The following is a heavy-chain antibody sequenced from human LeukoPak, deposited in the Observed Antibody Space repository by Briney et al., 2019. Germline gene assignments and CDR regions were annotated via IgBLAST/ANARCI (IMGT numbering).Heavy chain of an antibody. V-gene: IGHV4-38-2*01. CDR2: IYHSGST. D-gene: IGHD3-3*01. CDR3: ARGTRGFEWLANDAFDI. Sequence: SETLSLTCAVSGYSISSGYYWGWIRQPPGKGLEWLGSIYHSGSTYYNPSLKSRVTISVDTSKNQFSLKLSSVTAADTAVYYCARGTRGFEWLANDAFDIWGQGTMVTVSS. J-gene: IGHJ3*02. CDR1: GYSISSGYY.